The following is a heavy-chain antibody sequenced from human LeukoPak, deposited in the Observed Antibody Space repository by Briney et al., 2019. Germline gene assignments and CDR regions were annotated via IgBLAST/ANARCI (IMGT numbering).Heavy chain of an antibody. D-gene: IGHD3-16*01. Sequence: SETLSLTCTVSGGSISNHYWSWIRQPPGKGLEWIGYIFYSGNTNYNPSLKSRVTISVDTSKNQFTLKLSSVTAADTAIYYCASAPNECFFDYWGQGTLVTVSS. V-gene: IGHV4-59*11. CDR2: IFYSGNT. J-gene: IGHJ4*02. CDR3: ASAPNECFFDY. CDR1: GGSISNHY.